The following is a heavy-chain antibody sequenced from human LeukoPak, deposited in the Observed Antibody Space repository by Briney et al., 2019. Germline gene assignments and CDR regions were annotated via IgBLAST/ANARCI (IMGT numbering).Heavy chain of an antibody. Sequence: GGSLRLSCAASGLTFSSYWMHWVRHSPGEGVVWVSRINTDGSSTNYADSVKGRFTISRDNAKNTLYLQMNSLRAEDTAVYYCARDFYSAGEDWGQGTLVTVSS. V-gene: IGHV3-74*01. CDR2: INTDGSST. J-gene: IGHJ4*02. CDR3: ARDFYSAGED. CDR1: GLTFSSYW. D-gene: IGHD2-21*01.